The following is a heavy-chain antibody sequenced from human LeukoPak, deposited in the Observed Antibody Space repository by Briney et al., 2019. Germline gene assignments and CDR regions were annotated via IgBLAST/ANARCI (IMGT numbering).Heavy chain of an antibody. Sequence: GGSLRLSCAASGFTFSNYGMSWVRQAPGKGLEWVANIKQDGSEKFYVDSVKGRFTISRDNAKNSLYLLMNSLRAEDTAVYYCARDRGNGYRDYWGQGTLVTVSS. D-gene: IGHD5-24*01. J-gene: IGHJ4*02. CDR2: IKQDGSEK. CDR3: ARDRGNGYRDY. V-gene: IGHV3-7*01. CDR1: GFTFSNYG.